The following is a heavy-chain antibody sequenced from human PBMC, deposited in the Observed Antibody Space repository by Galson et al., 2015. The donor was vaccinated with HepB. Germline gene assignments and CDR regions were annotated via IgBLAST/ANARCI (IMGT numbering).Heavy chain of an antibody. D-gene: IGHD2-2*01. CDR2: ISAYNGNT. CDR3: ARDPNSGYCSSISCPQTLYGLDV. CDR1: GYTFTSYA. Sequence: SVKVSCKASGYTFTSYAISWVRQAPGQGLEWMGWISAYNGNTNYAQRLQGRVTMTTDTSTSTAYMELRSLRSDDTAVYYCARDPNSGYCSSISCPQTLYGLDVWGQGTTVTVSS. V-gene: IGHV1-18*04. J-gene: IGHJ6*02.